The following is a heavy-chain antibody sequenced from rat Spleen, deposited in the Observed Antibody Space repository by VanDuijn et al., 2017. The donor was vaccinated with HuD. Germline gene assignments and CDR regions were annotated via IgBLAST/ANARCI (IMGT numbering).Heavy chain of an antibody. CDR1: GFSLISNG. V-gene: IGHV2S12*01. Sequence: QVQLKESGPGLVQPSQTLSLTCTVSGFSLISNGVSWVRQPPGKGLEWIAAISSGGSTEYNSALKSRLSISRDTSKNHVFLKMNSLQSEDTATYHCARAPGNGYVMDAWGQGASVTVSS. CDR2: ISSGGST. CDR3: ARAPGNGYVMDA. J-gene: IGHJ4*01. D-gene: IGHD5-1*01.